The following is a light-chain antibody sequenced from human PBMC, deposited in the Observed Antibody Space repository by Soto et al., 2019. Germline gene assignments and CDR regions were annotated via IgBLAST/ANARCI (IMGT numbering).Light chain of an antibody. J-gene: IGKJ1*01. V-gene: IGKV3-20*01. CDR3: QQYSSSPWT. CDR1: QSVSSSY. CDR2: GAS. Sequence: EIVLTQSPGTLSLSPGDGATLSCRASQSVSSSYLAWYQQKPGQAPRLLIYGASSRATGIPDRFSGSGSGTDFTLTISRLEPEDFAVYYCQQYSSSPWTFGQGTNVEIK.